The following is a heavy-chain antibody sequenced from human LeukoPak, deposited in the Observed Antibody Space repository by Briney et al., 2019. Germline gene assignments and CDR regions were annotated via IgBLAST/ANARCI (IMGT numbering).Heavy chain of an antibody. D-gene: IGHD2-8*01. Sequence: PSETLSLTCTVSGGSISSYYWSWIRQPPGKGLEWSGYIYYSGSTNYNPSLKSRVTISVDTSKNQFSLKLSSVTAADTAVYYCARRNGYCTNGVCYDAFDIWGQGTMVTVSS. CDR2: IYYSGST. CDR1: GGSISSYY. V-gene: IGHV4-59*08. J-gene: IGHJ3*02. CDR3: ARRNGYCTNGVCYDAFDI.